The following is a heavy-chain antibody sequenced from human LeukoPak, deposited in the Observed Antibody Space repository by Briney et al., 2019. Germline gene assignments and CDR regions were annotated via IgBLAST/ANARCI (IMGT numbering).Heavy chain of an antibody. CDR3: IAVVAAKGFDY. Sequence: GGSLRLSCAASGFTFSNYGMHWVRQGPGKGLEWVAAISLDGRNEFCADSVRGRFTISRDNSKNTLYLHMDTLRDEDTAVYYCIAVVAAKGFDYWGQGALVTVSS. D-gene: IGHD2-15*01. CDR2: ISLDGRNE. J-gene: IGHJ4*02. CDR1: GFTFSNYG. V-gene: IGHV3-30*03.